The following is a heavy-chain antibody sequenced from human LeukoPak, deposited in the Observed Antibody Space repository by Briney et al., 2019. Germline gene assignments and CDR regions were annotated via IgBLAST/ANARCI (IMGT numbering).Heavy chain of an antibody. V-gene: IGHV4-30-4*08. CDR2: INHSGST. J-gene: IGHJ3*02. CDR3: ARVGGNYDYVWGSFTDAFDI. D-gene: IGHD3-16*01. Sequence: SQTLSLTCTVSGGSISSGDYYWSWIRQPPGKGLEWIGEINHSGSTNYNPSLKSRVTISVDTSKNQFSLKLSSATAADTAVYYCARVGGNYDYVWGSFTDAFDIWGQGTMVTVSS. CDR1: GGSISSGDYY.